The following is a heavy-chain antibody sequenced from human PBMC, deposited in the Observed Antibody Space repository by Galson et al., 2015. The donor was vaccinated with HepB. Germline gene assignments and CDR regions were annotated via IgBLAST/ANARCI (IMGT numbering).Heavy chain of an antibody. CDR3: AKDRRASYCSSTSCYPGSLDY. V-gene: IGHV3-30*18. J-gene: IGHJ4*02. Sequence: SLRLSCAASGFTFSSYGMHWVRQAPGKGLEWVAVISYDGSNKYYADSVKGRFTISRDNSKNTLYLQMNSLRAEDTAVYYCAKDRRASYCSSTSCYPGSLDYWGQGTLVTVSS. D-gene: IGHD2-2*01. CDR2: ISYDGSNK. CDR1: GFTFSSYG.